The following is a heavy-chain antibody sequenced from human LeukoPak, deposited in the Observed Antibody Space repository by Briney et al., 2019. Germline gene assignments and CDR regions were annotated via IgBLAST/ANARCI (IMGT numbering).Heavy chain of an antibody. J-gene: IGHJ6*03. Sequence: PGGSLRLSCAASGFTFSSYSMNWVRQAPGKGLEWVSSISSSSSYIYYADSVKGRFTISRDNAKNSLYLQMNSLRAEDTAVYYCARDPGGLYCGYDLSYYYYMAVWGKGTTVTVSS. CDR1: GFTFSSYS. V-gene: IGHV3-21*06. CDR3: ARDPGGLYCGYDLSYYYYMAV. D-gene: IGHD5-12*01. CDR2: ISSSSSYI.